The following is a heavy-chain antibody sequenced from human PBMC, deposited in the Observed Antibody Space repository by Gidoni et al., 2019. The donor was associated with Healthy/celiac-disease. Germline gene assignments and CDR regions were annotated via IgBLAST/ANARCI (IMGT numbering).Heavy chain of an antibody. V-gene: IGHV4-39*01. CDR2: IYYSGST. Sequence: QLQLQESGPGLVKPSETLSLTCTVSGGSISSSSYYWGWLRQPPGKGLEWIGSIYYSGSTYYNPSLKSRVTISVDTSKNQFSLKLSSVTAADTAVYYCARSAYYYDSSGYLENILYYFDYWGQGTLVTVSS. D-gene: IGHD3-22*01. CDR1: GGSISSSSYY. J-gene: IGHJ4*02. CDR3: ARSAYYYDSSGYLENILYYFDY.